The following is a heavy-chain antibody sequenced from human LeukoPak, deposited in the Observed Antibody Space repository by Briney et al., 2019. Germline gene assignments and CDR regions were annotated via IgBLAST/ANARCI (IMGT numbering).Heavy chain of an antibody. CDR3: ARYSSWYGPYFFDY. D-gene: IGHD6-13*01. CDR1: GFSISSSGYY. V-gene: IGHV4-39*07. J-gene: IGHJ4*02. Sequence: SETLSLTCTVSGFSISSSGYYWGWIRQSPGKGLEWIGNIYYSGSTYYNPSLESRVIMSVDTSKNQFSLNLSSVTAADTAVYYCARYSSWYGPYFFDYWGQGTLVTVSS. CDR2: IYYSGST.